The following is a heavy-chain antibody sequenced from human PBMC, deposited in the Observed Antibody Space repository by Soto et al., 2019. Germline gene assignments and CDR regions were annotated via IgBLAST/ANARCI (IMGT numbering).Heavy chain of an antibody. J-gene: IGHJ3*02. Sequence: QVQLVESGGGVVQPGRSLRLSCAASGFTFSSYAMHWVRQAPGKGLEWVALISYDGSNKYYADSVKGRFTISRDNSKNTLYLQMNSLRAEDTAVYYCARETEYSSSSPAFDIWGPGTMVTVSS. CDR3: ARETEYSSSSPAFDI. V-gene: IGHV3-30-3*01. D-gene: IGHD6-6*01. CDR1: GFTFSSYA. CDR2: ISYDGSNK.